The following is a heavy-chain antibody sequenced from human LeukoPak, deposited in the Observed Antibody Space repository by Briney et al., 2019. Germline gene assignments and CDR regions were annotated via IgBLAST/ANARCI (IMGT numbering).Heavy chain of an antibody. D-gene: IGHD3-9*01. Sequence: PGGSLRLSCAASGFSFNTYAMSWVRQAPGKGLEWVSTISGRGDSPYYADSVKGRFSISRDNSKNTLFLHMNSLRAEDTALYFCARDPGYAIYYFDYWGQGNLVTVSS. CDR1: GFSFNTYA. J-gene: IGHJ4*02. CDR3: ARDPGYAIYYFDY. CDR2: ISGRGDSP. V-gene: IGHV3-23*01.